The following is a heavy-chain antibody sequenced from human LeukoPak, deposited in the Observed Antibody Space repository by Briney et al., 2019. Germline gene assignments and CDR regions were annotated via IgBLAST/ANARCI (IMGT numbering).Heavy chain of an antibody. V-gene: IGHV4-38-2*02. CDR1: GYSISSGYY. Sequence: PSETLSLTCTVSGYSISSGYYWGWIRQPPGKGLEWIASIYHSGSTYYNPSLKSRVTISVDTSKNQVSLKLSSVTAADTAVYYCARDGTIRFPVTNWFDPWGQGTLVTVSS. J-gene: IGHJ5*02. D-gene: IGHD3-3*01. CDR2: IYHSGST. CDR3: ARDGTIRFPVTNWFDP.